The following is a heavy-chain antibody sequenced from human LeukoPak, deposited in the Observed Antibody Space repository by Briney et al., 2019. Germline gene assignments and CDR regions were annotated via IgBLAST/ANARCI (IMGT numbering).Heavy chain of an antibody. Sequence: SVKVSCKASGGTFSSYAISWVRQDPGQGLEWMGGIIPIFGTANYAQKFQGRVTITADESTSTAYMELSSLRSEDTAVYYCATDTFDCSSTSCYSPPTCWGQGTLVTVSS. D-gene: IGHD2-2*01. CDR3: ATDTFDCSSTSCYSPPTC. J-gene: IGHJ4*02. V-gene: IGHV1-69*13. CDR2: IIPIFGTA. CDR1: GGTFSSYA.